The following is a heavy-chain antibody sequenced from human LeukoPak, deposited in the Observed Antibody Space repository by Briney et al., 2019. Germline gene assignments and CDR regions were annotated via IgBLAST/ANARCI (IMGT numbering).Heavy chain of an antibody. CDR2: IYYGEAT. D-gene: IGHD5-24*01. CDR3: AKGGDSYKVGNY. J-gene: IGHJ4*02. Sequence: PSETLSLTCSVSGESITTRHYYWGWIRQPPGKGLEWIGSIYYGEATSYNPSLMSRGTITIDTSSNHFSLRLTSVTAADTAVYSCAKGGDSYKVGNYWGQGTLVTVSS. CDR1: GESITTRHYY. V-gene: IGHV4-39*07.